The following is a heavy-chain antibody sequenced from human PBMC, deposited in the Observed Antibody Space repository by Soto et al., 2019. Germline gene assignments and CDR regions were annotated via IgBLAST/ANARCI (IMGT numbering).Heavy chain of an antibody. CDR1: GFTFSSYA. CDR2: ISGSGGTT. J-gene: IGHJ3*02. V-gene: IGHV3-23*01. D-gene: IGHD3-10*01. Sequence: EVQLLESGGGLVQPGGSLRLSCAASGFTFSSYAMSWVRQAPGKGLEWVSAISGSGGTTYYADSVKGRFTFSRDNSKNKLYLRMNSLGAEGSAVYDCAKTADGWFGAGDIWGQGTMVTVSS. CDR3: AKTADGWFGAGDI.